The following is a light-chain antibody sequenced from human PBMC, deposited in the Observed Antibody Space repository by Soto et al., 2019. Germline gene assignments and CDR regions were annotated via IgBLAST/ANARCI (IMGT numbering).Light chain of an antibody. Sequence: EIVMTQSPAPLSVSPGERATLSCRASQSVSSNLAWYQQKPGQAPRLLIYGASTRATGIPARFSGSGSGTEFTLTISSLQSEDFAVYYCQQYNNWPSVAFGQGTKVEIK. CDR3: QQYNNWPSVA. J-gene: IGKJ1*01. CDR2: GAS. V-gene: IGKV3-15*01. CDR1: QSVSSN.